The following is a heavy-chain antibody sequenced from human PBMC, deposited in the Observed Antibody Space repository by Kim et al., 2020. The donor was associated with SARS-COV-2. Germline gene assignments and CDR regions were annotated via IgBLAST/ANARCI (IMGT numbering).Heavy chain of an antibody. CDR3: ARVAVGREAHDY. CDR1: GGSISSYY. J-gene: IGHJ4*02. D-gene: IGHD1-26*01. Sequence: SETLSLTCTVSGGSISSYYWSWIRQPPGKGLEWIGYIYYSGSTNYNPSLKSRVTISVDTSKNQFSLKLSSVTAADTAVYYCARVAVGREAHDYWGQGTLVTVSS. CDR2: IYYSGST. V-gene: IGHV4-59*01.